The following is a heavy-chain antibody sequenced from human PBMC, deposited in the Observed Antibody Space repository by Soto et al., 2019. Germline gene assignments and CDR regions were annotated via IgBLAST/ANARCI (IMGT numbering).Heavy chain of an antibody. Sequence: QVQLVESGGGLVKPGGSLRLSCAASGFTFTDYYMSWVRQAPGKGLEWLSYISSTTTYTDYADSVKGRFTISRDNAQISLFLQMSSLRAEDTAVYYCARGGDTPFNFWGQGTLVTVSS. CDR2: ISSTTTYT. CDR1: GFTFTDYY. J-gene: IGHJ4*02. CDR3: ARGGDTPFNF. V-gene: IGHV3-11*05. D-gene: IGHD2-15*01.